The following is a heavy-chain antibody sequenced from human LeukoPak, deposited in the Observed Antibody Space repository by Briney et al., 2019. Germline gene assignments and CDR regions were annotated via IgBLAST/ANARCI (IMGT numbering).Heavy chain of an antibody. V-gene: IGHV3-7*01. Sequence: GGSLRLSCAASGFTFSSYWMNWVRQAPGKGLEWVANIKQDGSEKYYVDSVKSRFTISRDNAKNSLYLQMNSLRVEDTAVYYCARDPCCAGNCPLRNWGQGTLVTVSS. CDR1: GFTFSSYW. J-gene: IGHJ4*02. CDR3: ARDPCCAGNCPLRN. D-gene: IGHD2-15*01. CDR2: IKQDGSEK.